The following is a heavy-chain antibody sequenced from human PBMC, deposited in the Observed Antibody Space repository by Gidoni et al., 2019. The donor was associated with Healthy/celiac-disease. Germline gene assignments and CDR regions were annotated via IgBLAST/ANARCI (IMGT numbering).Heavy chain of an antibody. CDR2: RSYDGSNN. CDR3: ARVPRGYSYGTYYYYYGMDV. Sequence: QVQLVESGGGGVQPGRSLRLSCAASGFTFSSYAMPWVRKAPVKGREWVAVRSYDGSNNYYAVSVKGRFTIARDNSKNTRYLQMNSLRAEDTAVYYCARVPRGYSYGTYYYYYGMDVWGQGTTVTVSS. D-gene: IGHD5-18*01. V-gene: IGHV3-30-3*01. CDR1: GFTFSSYA. J-gene: IGHJ6*02.